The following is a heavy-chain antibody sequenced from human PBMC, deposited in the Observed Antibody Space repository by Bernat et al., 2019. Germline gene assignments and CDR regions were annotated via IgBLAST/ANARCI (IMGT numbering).Heavy chain of an antibody. CDR2: IKSKRAGGRI. Sequence: VQLQQWGAGLLKPSETLSLTCAVYGGSLSGYYWTWIRQPPGKGLEWIGRIKSKRAGGRIDYAAPVKGRFTISRDDSKNTLYLQMNSLKTEDTAVYYCLADIPRPLSQIDYWGQGTLVTVSS. J-gene: IGHJ4*02. V-gene: IGHV3-15*01. CDR1: GGSLSGYY. CDR3: LADIPRPLSQIDY. D-gene: IGHD2-2*02.